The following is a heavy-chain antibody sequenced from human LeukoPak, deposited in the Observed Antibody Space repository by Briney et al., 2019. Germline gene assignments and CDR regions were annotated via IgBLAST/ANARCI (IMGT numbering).Heavy chain of an antibody. V-gene: IGHV3-11*01. CDR2: ISSIGSTI. D-gene: IGHD3-9*01. J-gene: IGHJ3*02. CDR3: VRGSDRLLYDAFDM. Sequence: PGRSLRLSCAASGFTFSDYYMTWIRQAPGKVLEWISYISSIGSTIYYAGSVEGRFTISRDNARNSLYLQMNSLRAEDTAVYYCVRGSDRLLYDAFDMWGQGTMVTVSS. CDR1: GFTFSDYY.